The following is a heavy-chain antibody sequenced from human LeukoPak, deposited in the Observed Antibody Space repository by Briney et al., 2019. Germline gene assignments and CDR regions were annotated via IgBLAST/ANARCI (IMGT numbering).Heavy chain of an antibody. J-gene: IGHJ6*02. CDR1: GGYFSGYY. CDR3: ARAPLYDSSGYRDYYYYYGMDV. D-gene: IGHD3-22*01. V-gene: IGHV4-34*01. Sequence: SETLSLTCAVYGGYFSGYYWSWIRQPPGKGLEWIGEINHSGSTNYNPSLKSRVTISVDTSKNQFSLKLSSVTAADTAVYYCARAPLYDSSGYRDYYYYYGMDVWGQGTTVTVSS. CDR2: INHSGST.